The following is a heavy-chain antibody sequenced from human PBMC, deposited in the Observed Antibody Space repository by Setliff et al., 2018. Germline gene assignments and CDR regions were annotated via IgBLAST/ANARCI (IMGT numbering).Heavy chain of an antibody. Sequence: SETLSLTCTVSGGSISDIGYYWGWIRQSPGKGLEWIATIYYSGSTYYNPSLKSRVTISVDTSKNQFSLKLSSVTAADTAVYYCARRYNFWSGYFDYWGQGTLVTVSS. CDR2: IYYSGST. CDR1: GGSISDIGYY. V-gene: IGHV4-39*07. J-gene: IGHJ4*02. CDR3: ARRYNFWSGYFDY. D-gene: IGHD3-3*01.